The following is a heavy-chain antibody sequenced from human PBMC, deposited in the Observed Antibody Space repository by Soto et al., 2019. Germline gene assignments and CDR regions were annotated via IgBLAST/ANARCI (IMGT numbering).Heavy chain of an antibody. CDR2: ISAYNGNT. CDR3: ASAGVVIRPGAFDI. Sequence: QVQLVQSGAEVKKPGSSVKVSCKASGGTFSSYAISWVRQAPGQGLEWMGGISAYNGNTNYAQKLQGRVTMTTDTSTSTAYMELRSLRSDDTAVYYCASAGVVIRPGAFDIWGQGTMVTVSS. D-gene: IGHD3-3*01. J-gene: IGHJ3*02. CDR1: GGTFSSYA. V-gene: IGHV1-18*01.